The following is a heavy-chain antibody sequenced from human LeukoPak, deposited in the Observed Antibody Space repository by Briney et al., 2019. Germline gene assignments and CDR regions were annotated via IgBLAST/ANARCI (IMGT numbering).Heavy chain of an antibody. Sequence: GGSLRLSCAASGFTVSSNYMSWVRQAPGKGLEWVSVIYSGGSTYYADSVKGRFTISRDNSKNTLYLQMNSLRAEDTAVYYCARDTSFTAVDYWGQGTLVTVSS. V-gene: IGHV3-53*01. J-gene: IGHJ4*02. D-gene: IGHD2/OR15-2a*01. CDR3: ARDTSFTAVDY. CDR1: GFTVSSNY. CDR2: IYSGGST.